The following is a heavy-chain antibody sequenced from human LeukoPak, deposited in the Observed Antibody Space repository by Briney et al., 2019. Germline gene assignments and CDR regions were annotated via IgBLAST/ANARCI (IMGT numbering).Heavy chain of an antibody. D-gene: IGHD3-22*01. CDR1: GFTLSSYG. Sequence: GGSLRLSCAASGFTLSSYGMHWVRQAPGKGLEWVAVIWYDGTNQYYADSVKGRFTISRDISKNTLYLTMNSLRAEDTAVYYCAKEGSDDSSGYYFYFYYMDVWGKGTTVTVSS. CDR2: IWYDGTNQ. CDR3: AKEGSDDSSGYYFYFYYMDV. J-gene: IGHJ6*03. V-gene: IGHV3-33*06.